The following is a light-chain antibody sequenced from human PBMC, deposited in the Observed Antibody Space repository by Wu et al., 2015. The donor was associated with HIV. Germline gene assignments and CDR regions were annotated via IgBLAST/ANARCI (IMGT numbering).Light chain of an antibody. V-gene: IGKV3-15*01. CDR3: QQYNNWPPWT. CDR2: GAS. J-gene: IGKJ1*01. CDR1: QTIRSN. Sequence: EMVMTQSPATLSVSPGERVILSCRASQTIRSNLAWYQQKPGQAPRLLFYGASTRATGIPARFSGSGSGTEFTLSISSMLSEDFAVYYCQQYNNWPPWTFGQGTKVEIK.